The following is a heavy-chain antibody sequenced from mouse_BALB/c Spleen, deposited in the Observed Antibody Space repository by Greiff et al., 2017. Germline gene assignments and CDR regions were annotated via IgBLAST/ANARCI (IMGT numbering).Heavy chain of an antibody. CDR1: GYSFTGYF. CDR2: INPYNGDT. V-gene: IGHV1-20*02. CDR3: ARKDFDD. J-gene: IGHJ2*01. Sequence: VQLQQSGPELVKPGASVKISCKASGYSFTGYFMNWVMQSHGKSLEWIGRINPYNGDTFYNQKFKGKATLTVDKSSSTAHMELRSLASEDSAVYYCARKDFDDWGQGTTLTVSS.